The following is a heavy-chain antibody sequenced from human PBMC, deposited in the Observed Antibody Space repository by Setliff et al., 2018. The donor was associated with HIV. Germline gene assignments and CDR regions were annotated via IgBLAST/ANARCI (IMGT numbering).Heavy chain of an antibody. CDR3: ARATRLTMIRGVFDY. V-gene: IGHV1-69*16. CDR1: GGTFNTYT. CDR2: IIPFTGTT. Sequence: SVKVSCKASGGTFNTYTITWVRQAPGQGLEWMGGIIPFTGTTNYAQKFQGRVTITTDESRSIVYMEVSSLRSEDTAVYYCARATRLTMIRGVFDYWGQGTLVSVSS. J-gene: IGHJ4*02. D-gene: IGHD3-10*01.